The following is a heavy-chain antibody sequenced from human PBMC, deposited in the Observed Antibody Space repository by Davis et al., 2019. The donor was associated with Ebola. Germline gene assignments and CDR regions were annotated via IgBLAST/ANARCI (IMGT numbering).Heavy chain of an antibody. J-gene: IGHJ6*02. CDR3: ATGYDFWSGDYYYYGMDV. CDR2: IYYSGST. D-gene: IGHD3-3*01. V-gene: IGHV4-59*01. Sequence: MPGGSLRLSCTVSGGSISSYYWSWIRQPPGKGLEWIGYIYYSGSTNYNPSLKSRVTISVDTSKNQFSLKLSSVTAEDTAVYYCATGYDFWSGDYYYYGMDVWGQGTTVTVSS. CDR1: GGSISSYY.